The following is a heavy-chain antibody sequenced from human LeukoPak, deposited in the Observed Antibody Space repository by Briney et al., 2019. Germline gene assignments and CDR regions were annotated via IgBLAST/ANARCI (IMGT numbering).Heavy chain of an antibody. CDR2: ISYDGSNK. CDR1: GFTFSSYG. D-gene: IGHD3-10*01. V-gene: IGHV3-30*18. CDR3: AKEGLWLNY. Sequence: GGSLRLSCAASGFTFSSYGMSWVRQAPGKGLEWVAVISYDGSNKYYADSVKGRFTISRDNSKNTLYLQMNSLRAEDTAVYYCAKEGLWLNYWGQGTLVTVSS. J-gene: IGHJ4*02.